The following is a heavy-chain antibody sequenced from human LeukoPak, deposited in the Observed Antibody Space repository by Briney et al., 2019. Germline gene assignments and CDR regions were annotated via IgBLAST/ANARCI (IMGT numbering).Heavy chain of an antibody. D-gene: IGHD3-22*01. J-gene: IGHJ4*02. CDR1: GYSFTSYW. V-gene: IGHV5-51*01. Sequence: GESLKISCKGSGYSFTSYWIGWVRQMPGKGLEWMGIIYPGDSDNRYSPSFQGQATISADKSISTAYLQWSSLKASDTAMYYCARQGPDYYDSSGYYSPGDYWGQGTLVTVSS. CDR2: IYPGDSDN. CDR3: ARQGPDYYDSSGYYSPGDY.